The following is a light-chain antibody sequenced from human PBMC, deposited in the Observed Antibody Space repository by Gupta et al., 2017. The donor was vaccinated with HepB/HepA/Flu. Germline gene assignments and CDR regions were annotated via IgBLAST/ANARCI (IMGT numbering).Light chain of an antibody. CDR1: SSNVGSNN. J-gene: IGLJ2*01. V-gene: IGLV1-44*01. Sequence: QSVLTQSTSVSGTPGQRVTISCSGSSSNVGSNNVNWYQQLPGTAPNLLIYYNDERPSGVPDRISGSKSGTSASLAISGLQSEDEADYYCAAWDTSLNVVVFGGGTKLTVL. CDR2: YND. CDR3: AAWDTSLNVVV.